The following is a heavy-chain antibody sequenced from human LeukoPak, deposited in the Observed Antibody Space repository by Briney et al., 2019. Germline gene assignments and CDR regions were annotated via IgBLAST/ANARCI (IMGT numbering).Heavy chain of an antibody. V-gene: IGHV4-39*07. CDR1: GGSISSSSYY. J-gene: IGHJ4*02. D-gene: IGHD6-19*01. Sequence: SETLSLTCTVSGGSISSSSYYWGWIRQPPGKGLEWIGTIFYSGSAYYNPSLKNRVTISVDTSKNQFSLKLSSVTAADTAVYYCASRSSGWYFEFWGRGTLVTVSS. CDR3: ASRSSGWYFEF. CDR2: IFYSGSA.